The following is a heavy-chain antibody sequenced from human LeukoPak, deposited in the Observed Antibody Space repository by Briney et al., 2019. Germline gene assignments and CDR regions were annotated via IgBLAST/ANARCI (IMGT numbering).Heavy chain of an antibody. J-gene: IGHJ5*02. CDR3: ARDSSGWYHWFDP. V-gene: IGHV3-21*01. Sequence: GGSLRLSCAASGFTFSSYSMNWVRQAPGKGLEWVSSISSSSSYIYYADSVKGRFTISRDNAKNSLYLQMNSLRAEDTAIYYCARDSSGWYHWFDPWGQGTLVTVSS. CDR2: ISSSSSYI. D-gene: IGHD6-19*01. CDR1: GFTFSSYS.